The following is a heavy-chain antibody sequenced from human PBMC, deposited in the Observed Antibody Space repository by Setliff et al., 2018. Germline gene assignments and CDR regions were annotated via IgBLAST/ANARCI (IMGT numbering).Heavy chain of an antibody. CDR3: ARDRGYCSSTACYPYIPGLDV. V-gene: IGHV4-31*03. D-gene: IGHD2-2*01. CDR1: GGSISSGGYY. Sequence: SETLSLTCTVSGGSISSGGYYWSWIRQHPGKGLEWIGYIYYSGSTYYNPSLKSRVTISVDTSKNQFSLKLSSVTAADTAVYYCARDRGYCSSTACYPYIPGLDVWGQGTMVTVSS. J-gene: IGHJ3*01. CDR2: IYYSGST.